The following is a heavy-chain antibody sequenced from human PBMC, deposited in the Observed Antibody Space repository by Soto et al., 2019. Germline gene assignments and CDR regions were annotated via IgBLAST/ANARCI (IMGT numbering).Heavy chain of an antibody. J-gene: IGHJ6*02. CDR2: INPNSGGT. D-gene: IGHD6-13*01. CDR1: GYTFTGYY. CDR3: ARETHTLSSSWYVLSYYYYGMDV. V-gene: IGHV1-2*02. Sequence: ASVKVSCKASGYTFTGYYMHWVRQAPGQGLEWMGWINPNSGGTNYAQKFQGRVTMTRDTSISTAYMELSRLRSDDTAVYYCARETHTLSSSWYVLSYYYYGMDVWGQGTTVTVSS.